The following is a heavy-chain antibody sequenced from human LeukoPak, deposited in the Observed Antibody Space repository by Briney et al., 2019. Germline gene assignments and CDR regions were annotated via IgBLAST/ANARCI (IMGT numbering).Heavy chain of an antibody. Sequence: GGSLRLSCAASGFTFSSYSMNWVRQAPGKGLEWVSSISSSSSYIYYADSVKGRFTISRDNAKNSLYLQMNSLRAEDTAVYYCARGPLYTGGAYFDYWGQGTLVTVSS. CDR2: ISSSSSYI. D-gene: IGHD2-2*02. J-gene: IGHJ4*02. CDR3: ARGPLYTGGAYFDY. V-gene: IGHV3-21*01. CDR1: GFTFSSYS.